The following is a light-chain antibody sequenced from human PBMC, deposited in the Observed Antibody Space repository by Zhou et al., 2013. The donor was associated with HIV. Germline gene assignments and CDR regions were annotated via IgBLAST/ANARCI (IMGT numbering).Light chain of an antibody. Sequence: DIQMTQSPSSLSASVGDRVTISCRASQSISSYLNWYQQKPGKAPKLLIYAASSLQSGVPSRFSGGGSGTEFTLTISSLQPDDFATYFCQQYNTLVTFGPGTKV. V-gene: IGKV1-39*01. CDR1: QSISSY. CDR3: QQYNTLVT. CDR2: AAS. J-gene: IGKJ3*01.